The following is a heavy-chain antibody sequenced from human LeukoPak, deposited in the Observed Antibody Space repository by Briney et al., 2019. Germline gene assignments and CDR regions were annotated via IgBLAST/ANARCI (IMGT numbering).Heavy chain of an antibody. J-gene: IGHJ3*02. CDR2: ISGSGGST. CDR1: GFTFSSYA. CDR3: AKDLSGMGYNDAFDI. Sequence: GGSLRLSCAAPGFTFSSYAMSWVRQAPGKGLEGVSAISGSGGSTYYADSVKGRFTISRDNSKNTLYLQMNSLRAEDTAVYYCAKDLSGMGYNDAFDIWGQGTMVTVSS. D-gene: IGHD1-14*01. V-gene: IGHV3-23*01.